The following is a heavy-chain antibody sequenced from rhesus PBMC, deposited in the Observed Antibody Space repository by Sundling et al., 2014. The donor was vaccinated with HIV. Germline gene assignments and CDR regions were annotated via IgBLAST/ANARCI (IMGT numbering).Heavy chain of an antibody. D-gene: IGHD1-1*01. Sequence: QVQLQESGPGLVKPSETPAPSPALSLGTSISDTYYWTWIRQSPGKGLEWIGYIYGSGDSTHYNPSLKSRVTISTDTAKNQFSLNLSSVTAADTAVYYCARGWNYGTNFEYWGQGVLVTVSS. CDR1: GTSISDTYY. CDR3: ARGWNYGTNFEY. V-gene: IGHV4-106*01. J-gene: IGHJ4*01. CDR2: IYGSGDST.